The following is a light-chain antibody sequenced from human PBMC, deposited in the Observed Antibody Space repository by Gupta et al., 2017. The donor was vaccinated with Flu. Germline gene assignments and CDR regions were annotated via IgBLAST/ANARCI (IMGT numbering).Light chain of an antibody. Sequence: DIQMTQSPSSVSASVVDKVTITCRSSQSISGYLNWYQQKPGRAPKILIYKACNLQNGVPSRFSGSGSGTDFILTISRRQPEDFATYLCQHRDSIPVTFGGGTKVE. CDR1: QSISGY. CDR3: QHRDSIPVT. CDR2: KAC. V-gene: IGKV1-39*01. J-gene: IGKJ4*01.